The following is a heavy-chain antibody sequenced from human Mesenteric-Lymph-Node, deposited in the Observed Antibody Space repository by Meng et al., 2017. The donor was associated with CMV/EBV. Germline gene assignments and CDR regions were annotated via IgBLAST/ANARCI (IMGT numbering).Heavy chain of an antibody. CDR2: IIPILGIA. CDR1: GGNFRSYA. Sequence: KVYCKASGGNFRSYAISWVRQAPGQGLEWMGRIIPILGIANYAQKFQGRVTITADKSTSTAYMELSSLRSEDTAVYYCAAVVGAGVYWGQGTLVTVSS. V-gene: IGHV1-69*04. D-gene: IGHD1-26*01. CDR3: AAVVGAGVY. J-gene: IGHJ4*02.